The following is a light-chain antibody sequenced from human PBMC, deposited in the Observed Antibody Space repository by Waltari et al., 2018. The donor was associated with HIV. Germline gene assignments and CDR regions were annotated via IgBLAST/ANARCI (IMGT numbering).Light chain of an antibody. CDR2: LETSGSY. CDR1: SGHSEYV. CDR3: ETWDSKTVV. Sequence: QPVLTQSSSASASLGSSVRLTCTLSSGHSEYVIAWHQHKPGKAPRELRKLETSGSYNKGSGVPDRFHGYRSGADRYPTISNLQCEDEAEYYWETWDSKTVVFGGGTQLTVL. J-gene: IGLJ7*01. V-gene: IGLV4-60*02.